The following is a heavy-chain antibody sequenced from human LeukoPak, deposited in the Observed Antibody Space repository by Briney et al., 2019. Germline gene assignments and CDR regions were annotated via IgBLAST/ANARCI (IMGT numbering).Heavy chain of an antibody. Sequence: GGSLRLSCAASGFTFSSYSMHWARQAPGKGLEWVSSISSSSSYIYYADSVKGRFTITRDNAKNSLYLQMNSLRAEDTAVYYCARDRRQREYCSGGSCYSGRYYDYWGQGTLVTVSS. J-gene: IGHJ4*02. CDR1: GFTFSSYS. D-gene: IGHD2-15*01. V-gene: IGHV3-21*01. CDR3: ARDRRQREYCSGGSCYSGRYYDY. CDR2: ISSSSSYI.